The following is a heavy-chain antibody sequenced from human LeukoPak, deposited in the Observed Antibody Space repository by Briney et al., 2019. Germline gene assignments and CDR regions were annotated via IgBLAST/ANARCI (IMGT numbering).Heavy chain of an antibody. CDR1: GFTVSSNY. J-gene: IGHJ4*02. CDR2: IYSGGST. D-gene: IGHD6-19*01. CDR3: ARYYSSGWYAYFDY. Sequence: GGSLRLSCAASGFTVSSNYMSWVRQAPGKGPEWVSVIYSGGSTYYADSVKGRFTISRHNSKNTLYLQMNSLRAEDTAVCYCARYYSSGWYAYFDYWGQGTLVTVSS. V-gene: IGHV3-53*04.